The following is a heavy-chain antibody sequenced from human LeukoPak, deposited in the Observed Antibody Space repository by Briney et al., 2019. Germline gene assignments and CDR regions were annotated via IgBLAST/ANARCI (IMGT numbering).Heavy chain of an antibody. D-gene: IGHD2/OR15-2a*01. CDR2: IKQDGNEK. CDR3: ARWNNVIIPIAPFDY. Sequence: GGSLRLSCAASGFTFSNYWISWVRQAPGKGLEWVANIKQDGNEKYYVDSVKGRFTISRDNAKNSLYLQMNSLRAEDTAVYYCARWNNVIIPIAPFDYWGQGTLVTVSS. V-gene: IGHV3-7*01. J-gene: IGHJ4*02. CDR1: GFTFSNYW.